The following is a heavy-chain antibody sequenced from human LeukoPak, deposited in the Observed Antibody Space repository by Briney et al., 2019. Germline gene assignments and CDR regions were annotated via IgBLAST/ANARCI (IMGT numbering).Heavy chain of an antibody. Sequence: GASVKVSCKASGYTLTGYYMHWVRQAPGQGLEWMGWINPNSGGTNYAQKFQGRVTMTRDTSTSTVYMELSSLRSEDTAVYYCARLVGGLYYYGMDVWGQGTTVTVSS. V-gene: IGHV1-2*02. CDR1: GYTLTGYY. CDR3: ARLVGGLYYYGMDV. J-gene: IGHJ6*02. CDR2: INPNSGGT. D-gene: IGHD1-26*01.